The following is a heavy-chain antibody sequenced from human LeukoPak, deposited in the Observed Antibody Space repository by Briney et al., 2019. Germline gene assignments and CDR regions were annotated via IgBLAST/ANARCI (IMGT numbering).Heavy chain of an antibody. Sequence: ASVKVSCKASGYTFTGYYMHWVRQAPGQGLEWMGWINPNSGGTNYAQKFQGRVTMTRDTSISTAYMELSRLRADDTAVYYCARFTAAAEGLDYWGQGNLVTVSS. CDR1: GYTFTGYY. D-gene: IGHD6-13*01. V-gene: IGHV1-2*02. J-gene: IGHJ4*02. CDR3: ARFTAAAEGLDY. CDR2: INPNSGGT.